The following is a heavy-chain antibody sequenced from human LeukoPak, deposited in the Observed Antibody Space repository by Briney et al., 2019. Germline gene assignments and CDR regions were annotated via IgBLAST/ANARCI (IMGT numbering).Heavy chain of an antibody. CDR3: ATTYGDYTPGGAFDI. Sequence: SETLSLTCTVSGGSISSYYWSWIRQPPGKGLEWIGYIYYSGSTNYNPSLKSRVTISVDTSKNQFSLKLSSVTAADTAVYYCATTYGDYTPGGAFDIWGQGTMVTVSS. D-gene: IGHD4-17*01. CDR2: IYYSGST. J-gene: IGHJ3*02. CDR1: GGSISSYY. V-gene: IGHV4-59*12.